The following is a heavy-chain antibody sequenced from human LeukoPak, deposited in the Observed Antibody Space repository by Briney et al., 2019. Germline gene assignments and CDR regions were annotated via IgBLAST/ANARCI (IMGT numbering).Heavy chain of an antibody. CDR3: ARALYSGNQRNWFDP. J-gene: IGHJ5*02. V-gene: IGHV1-2*02. CDR2: INPNSGDT. D-gene: IGHD6-13*01. Sequence: ASVKVSCKASGYTFTGYYMHWVRQAPGQGLEWIGWINPNSGDTHYAQNFQARVTMTRDTSISTVYMDLSRLRSDDTAVYYCARALYSGNQRNWFDPWGQGTLVTVSS. CDR1: GYTFTGYY.